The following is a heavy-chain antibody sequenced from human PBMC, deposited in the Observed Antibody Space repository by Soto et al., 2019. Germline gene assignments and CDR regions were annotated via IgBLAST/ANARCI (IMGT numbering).Heavy chain of an antibody. CDR3: ARGDYYDSSGYSFDY. D-gene: IGHD3-22*01. J-gene: IGHJ4*02. V-gene: IGHV1-69*13. CDR1: RGTFSSYA. CDR2: IIPISGTA. Sequence: GSSVKVSCKASRGTFSSYALSWVRPAPGEGIEWMGVIIPISGTANYAQKFQGIVTITADESTSTAYMELSSLRSEDMAVYYCARGDYYDSSGYSFDYWGQGTLVTVSS.